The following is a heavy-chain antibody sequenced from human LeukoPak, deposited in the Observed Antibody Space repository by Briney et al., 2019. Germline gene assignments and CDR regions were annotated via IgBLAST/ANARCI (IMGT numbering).Heavy chain of an antibody. CDR2: INPNSRGS. CDR1: GYTFTGYY. CDR3: ARALELATIPGIDY. V-gene: IGHV1-2*02. Sequence: ASVKVSCKASGYTFTGYYIHWVRQAPGQGLEWMGWINPNSRGSNYAQNFQGRVTMTRDTSISTAYMELSRLRSDDTAVYYCARALELATIPGIDYWGQGTLVTVSS. J-gene: IGHJ4*02. D-gene: IGHD5-12*01.